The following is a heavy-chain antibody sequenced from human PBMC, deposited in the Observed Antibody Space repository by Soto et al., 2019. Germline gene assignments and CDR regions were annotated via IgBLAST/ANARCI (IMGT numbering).Heavy chain of an antibody. V-gene: IGHV1-18*01. CDR1: GYTFPSYG. J-gene: IGHJ6*01. CDR2: ISAYNGKT. D-gene: IGHD3-22*01. CDR3: AREDRDDSSGYYYYYGIDV. Sequence: QVQLVQSGAEVKKPGASGKVSCKASGYTFPSYGISWVRQAPGQGLEWLGGISAYNGKTNYAQKLQGQVTITTDTSTSTAYSDLRSWRSDDTSVYYWAREDRDDSSGYYYYYGIDVWCQGTTVTDS.